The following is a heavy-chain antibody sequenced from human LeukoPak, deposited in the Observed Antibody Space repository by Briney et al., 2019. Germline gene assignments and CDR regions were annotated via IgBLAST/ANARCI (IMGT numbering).Heavy chain of an antibody. V-gene: IGHV6-1*01. Sequence: SQTLSLTCAISGDSVSRNSAAGNWIRQSPSRALEGLGRTYYRSKWYNDYAVSVKSRITINPDTSKNPFSLQMNPVTPEDTAVYYCAREAKTGTPLGMAVWGQGTTVTVSS. J-gene: IGHJ6*02. CDR1: GDSVSRNSAA. CDR3: AREAKTGTPLGMAV. CDR2: TYYRSKWYN. D-gene: IGHD1-1*01.